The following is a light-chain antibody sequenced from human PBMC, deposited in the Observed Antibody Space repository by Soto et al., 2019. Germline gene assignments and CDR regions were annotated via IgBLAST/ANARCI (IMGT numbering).Light chain of an antibody. Sequence: EIVMTQSPATLSVSPGEGATLSCRASQSVSRNLVWYQHKPGQAPRLLIYGASTRATDIPARFSGSGSGTEFSLTISSLQSEDYAVYYCQQYNNLPRTFGGGTKVDIK. V-gene: IGKV3-15*01. CDR2: GAS. CDR1: QSVSRN. J-gene: IGKJ4*01. CDR3: QQYNNLPRT.